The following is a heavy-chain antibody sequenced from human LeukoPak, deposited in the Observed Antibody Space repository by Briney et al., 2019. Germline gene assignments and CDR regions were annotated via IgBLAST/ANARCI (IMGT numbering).Heavy chain of an antibody. V-gene: IGHV4-4*09. Sequence: PSETLSLTCTVSGGSISSYYRSWIRQPPGKGLEWIGYIYTSGSTNYNPSLKSRVTISVDTSKNQFSLKLSSVTAADTAVYYCARLDFWSGYSRYYFDYWGQGTLVTVSS. D-gene: IGHD3-3*01. CDR3: ARLDFWSGYSRYYFDY. CDR2: IYTSGST. CDR1: GGSISSYY. J-gene: IGHJ4*02.